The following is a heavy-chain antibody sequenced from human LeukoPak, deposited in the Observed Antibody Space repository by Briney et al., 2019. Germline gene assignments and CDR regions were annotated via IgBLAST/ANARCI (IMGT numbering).Heavy chain of an antibody. J-gene: IGHJ5*02. V-gene: IGHV4-34*12. Sequence: PSETLSLTCAVYGGSFSGYYWSWIRQPPGKGLEWIGSVFYGGRTFYSPSLKTRVTISVDPSMNQFSLRLSSVTAGDTAIYYCARHALVTSISTYDWFDPWGQGTLVTVSS. D-gene: IGHD2-21*02. CDR3: ARHALVTSISTYDWFDP. CDR1: GGSFSGYY. CDR2: VFYGGRT.